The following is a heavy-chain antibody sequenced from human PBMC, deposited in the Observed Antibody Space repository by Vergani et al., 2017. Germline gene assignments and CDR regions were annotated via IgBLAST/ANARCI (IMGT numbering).Heavy chain of an antibody. CDR3: RGEMDV. J-gene: IGHJ6*04. Sequence: EVQLLESGGDLVQPGGSLRLSCAASGFTFNHYAMNWVRQAPGKGLEWVSGISGSGGSTYYAGSVKGRFTISRDNSKNTLYLQMNSLRAEDTANYYCRGEMDVWDKGTTVTVSS. V-gene: IGHV3-23*01. CDR2: ISGSGGST. CDR1: GFTFNHYA.